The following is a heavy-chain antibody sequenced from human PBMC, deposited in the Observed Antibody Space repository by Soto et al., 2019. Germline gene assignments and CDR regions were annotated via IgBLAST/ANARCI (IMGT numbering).Heavy chain of an antibody. V-gene: IGHV5-51*01. D-gene: IGHD3-16*02. CDR2: IYPGDSDT. CDR3: ARGTYSYVWGSYRYYYYYYGMDV. J-gene: IGHJ6*02. CDR1: GYSFTSYW. Sequence: AGESLKISCKGSGYSFTSYWIGWVRQMPGKGLEWMGIIYPGDSDTRYSPSFQGQVTISADKSISTAYLQWSSLKASDTAMYYCARGTYSYVWGSYRYYYYYYGMDVWGQGTTVTVSS.